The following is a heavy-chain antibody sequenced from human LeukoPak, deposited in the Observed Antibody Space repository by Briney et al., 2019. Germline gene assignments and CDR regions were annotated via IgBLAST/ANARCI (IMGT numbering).Heavy chain of an antibody. J-gene: IGHJ6*02. CDR1: GYSISSGYY. D-gene: IGHD3-22*01. Sequence: SETLFLTCTVSGYSISSGYYWGWIRQPPGKGLEWIGSIYHSGSTYYNPSLKSRVTISVDTSKNQFSLKLSSVTAADTAVYYCASSMIVVVTTGMDVWGQGTTVTVSS. CDR2: IYHSGST. V-gene: IGHV4-38-2*02. CDR3: ASSMIVVVTTGMDV.